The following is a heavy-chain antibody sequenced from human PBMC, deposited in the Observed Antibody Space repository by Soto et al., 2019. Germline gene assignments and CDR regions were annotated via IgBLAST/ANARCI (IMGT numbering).Heavy chain of an antibody. D-gene: IGHD2-21*02. CDR3: ARDHLILPAHDFFYGSDV. CDR1: GFTFSMYS. CDR2: IPQDGVDG. J-gene: IGHJ6*02. V-gene: IGHV3-7*03. Sequence: GGSLRLSCEVSGFTFSMYSMSWVRQSPGKGLEWVAKIPQDGVDGHYADSVKGRFIISRDNGKNSLHLQLNNLRAEDTAVYYCARDHLILPAHDFFYGSDVWGRGATVTAP.